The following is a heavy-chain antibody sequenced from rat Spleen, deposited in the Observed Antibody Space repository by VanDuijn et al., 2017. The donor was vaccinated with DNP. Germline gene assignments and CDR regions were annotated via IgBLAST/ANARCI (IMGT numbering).Heavy chain of an antibody. J-gene: IGHJ1*01. CDR2: INPGSGGT. D-gene: IGHD1-4*01. CDR1: GYTFSTYY. CDR3: ARRRLPYWYFDF. Sequence: QVQLQQSGAELAKPDSSVKISCKASGYTFSTYYISWIKQTTGQGLEYIGYINPGSGGTNYNEKFNDKATLTVDKSSSTAFMQLGSLTPDDSAVYYCARRRLPYWYFDFWGPGTMVTVSS. V-gene: IGHV1-43*01.